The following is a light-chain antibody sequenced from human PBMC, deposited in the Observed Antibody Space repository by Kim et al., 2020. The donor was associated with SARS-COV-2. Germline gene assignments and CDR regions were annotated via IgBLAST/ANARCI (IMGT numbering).Light chain of an antibody. J-gene: IGKJ1*01. Sequence: EIVLTQSPGTLSLSPGERATLSCRASQSVSSSYLDWYQQKTGQAPRLLIYGSTSRTTGIPDRFSGSGSGTDFTLTISRLEPEDFAVYYSQHYGVSPALTFGQGTKVDIK. CDR1: QSVSSSY. V-gene: IGKV3-20*01. CDR3: QHYGVSPALT. CDR2: GST.